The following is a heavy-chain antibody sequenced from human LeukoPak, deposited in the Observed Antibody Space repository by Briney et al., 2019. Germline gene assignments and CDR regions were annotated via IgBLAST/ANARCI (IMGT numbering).Heavy chain of an antibody. Sequence: SETLSLTCTVSGDSFSSVTDYWAWIRQPPGKGLEWIGEINHSGSTNYNPSLKSRVTISVDTSKNQFSLKLSSVTAADTAVYYCARESGQWLVRSDWGQGTLVTVSS. V-gene: IGHV4-39*07. J-gene: IGHJ4*02. D-gene: IGHD6-19*01. CDR2: INHSGST. CDR1: GDSFSSVTDY. CDR3: ARESGQWLVRSD.